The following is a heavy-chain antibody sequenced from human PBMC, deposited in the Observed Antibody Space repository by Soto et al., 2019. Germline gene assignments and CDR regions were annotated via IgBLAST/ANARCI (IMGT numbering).Heavy chain of an antibody. Sequence: QVQLQESGPGLVKPSGTLSLTCAVSGGSISSSNWWSWVRQPPGKGLEWIGEIYHSGSTNYNPSLKSRVNISVDKSKNQFSLKLSSVTAADTAVYYCARVKRELGVIQYYYYGMDVWGQGTTVTVSS. CDR3: ARVKRELGVIQYYYYGMDV. D-gene: IGHD3-16*02. CDR1: GGSISSSNW. CDR2: IYHSGST. J-gene: IGHJ6*02. V-gene: IGHV4-4*02.